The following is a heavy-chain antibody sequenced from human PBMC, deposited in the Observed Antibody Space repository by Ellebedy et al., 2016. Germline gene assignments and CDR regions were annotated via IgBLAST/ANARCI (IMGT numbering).Heavy chain of an antibody. CDR1: GFTFTSYA. Sequence: GGSLRLSCAASGFTFTSYAMHWVRQAPGKGLEWVAVTSYDGSDKYHADSVKGRFTISRDNSKKTVYLQMNSLRAEDTAVYYCARDKGAGYCSGGTCYSFDYWGQGTLVTVSS. D-gene: IGHD2-15*01. V-gene: IGHV3-30*04. J-gene: IGHJ4*02. CDR2: TSYDGSDK. CDR3: ARDKGAGYCSGGTCYSFDY.